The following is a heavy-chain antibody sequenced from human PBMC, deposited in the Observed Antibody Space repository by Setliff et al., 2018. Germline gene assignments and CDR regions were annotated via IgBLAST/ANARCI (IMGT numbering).Heavy chain of an antibody. CDR2: IIPIFGTA. CDR1: GGTFSDNA. J-gene: IGHJ4*02. D-gene: IGHD5-12*01. V-gene: IGHV1-69*05. CDR3: ATFRRDGYNRDY. Sequence: SVKVSCKTSGGTFSDNAMSWVRQAPGQGPEWMGGIIPIFGTANYAQKFQGRVTITTDESTSTAYMELSSLRSEDTAVYYCATFRRDGYNRDYWGQGTLVTVSS.